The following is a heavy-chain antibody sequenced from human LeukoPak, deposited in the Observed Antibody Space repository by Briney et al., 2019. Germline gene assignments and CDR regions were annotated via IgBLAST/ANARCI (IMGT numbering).Heavy chain of an antibody. CDR2: IYHSGST. V-gene: IGHV4-38-2*01. D-gene: IGHD3-16*02. J-gene: IGHJ4*02. CDR3: AGSMVGGVIVIVY. CDR1: GYSISSGYY. Sequence: KPSETLSLTCAVSGYSISSGYYWGWIRQPPGKGLEWIGSIYHSGSTYYNPSLKSRVTISVDTSKNQFSLKLSSVTAADTAVYYCAGSMVGGVIVIVYWGQGTLVTVSS.